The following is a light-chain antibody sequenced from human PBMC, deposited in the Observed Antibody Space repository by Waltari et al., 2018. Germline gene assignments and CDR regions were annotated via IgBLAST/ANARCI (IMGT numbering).Light chain of an antibody. CDR1: AIGGQR. CDR3: QLWDRSKSHVT. J-gene: IGLJ2*01. CDR2: DDT. V-gene: IGLV3-21*03. Sequence: YLLTQPPSVSVAPGTTARIPCGGDAIGGQRVHWYQQNPGQAPVLVVYDDTNRPSGVHELFFGSKSVNTATLTIGRVEAGDEADYYCQLWDRSKSHVTFGGGTKLTVL.